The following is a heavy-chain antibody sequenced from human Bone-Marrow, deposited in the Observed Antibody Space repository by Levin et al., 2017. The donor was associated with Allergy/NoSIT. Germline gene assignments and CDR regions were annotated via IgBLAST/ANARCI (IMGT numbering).Heavy chain of an antibody. J-gene: IGHJ4*02. D-gene: IGHD3-10*01. V-gene: IGHV3-20*01. Sequence: GESLKISCAASGFTFDDYGMSWVRQAPGKGLEWVSGINWNGGSTGYADSVKGRFTISRDNAKNSLYLQMNSLRAEDTALYHCARVKRFREFDYWGQGTLVTVSS. CDR2: INWNGGST. CDR1: GFTFDDYG. CDR3: ARVKRFREFDY.